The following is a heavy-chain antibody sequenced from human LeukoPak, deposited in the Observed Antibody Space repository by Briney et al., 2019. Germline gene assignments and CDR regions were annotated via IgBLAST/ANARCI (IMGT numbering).Heavy chain of an antibody. CDR3: ARRVNYGDYFDY. J-gene: IGHJ4*02. Sequence: SETLSLTCTVSGASISNYYWSWIRQPAGKGLEWIGRIYPSAITNYNPSLKSRVTMSVDTSKNQFSLKLTSLTAADTAVYYCARRVNYGDYFDYWGQGTLVTVSS. D-gene: IGHD4-17*01. CDR1: GASISNYY. CDR2: IYPSAIT. V-gene: IGHV4-4*07.